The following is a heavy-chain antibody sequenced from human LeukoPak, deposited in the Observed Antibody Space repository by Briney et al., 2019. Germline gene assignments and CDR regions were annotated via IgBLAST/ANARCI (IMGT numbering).Heavy chain of an antibody. CDR1: GFTFSSYS. CDR3: ASDYCNSTSCYYFDY. V-gene: IGHV3-21*01. Sequence: PGGSLRLSCAASGFTFSSYSMNWVRQAPGKGLEWVSSISSSSSYIYYADSVKGRFTISRDNAKNSLYLQMNSLRAEDTAVYYCASDYCNSTSCYYFDYWGQGTLVTVSS. CDR2: ISSSSSYI. J-gene: IGHJ4*02. D-gene: IGHD2-2*01.